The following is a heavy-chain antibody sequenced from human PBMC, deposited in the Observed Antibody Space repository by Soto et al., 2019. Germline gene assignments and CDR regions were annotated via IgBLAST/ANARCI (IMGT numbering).Heavy chain of an antibody. D-gene: IGHD3-3*01. CDR3: ARVAMENYHDMWSGSTSSALDV. CDR1: GGSMRGYS. CDR2: VSHSGRT. J-gene: IGHJ6*02. Sequence: PSETLSLTCKVPGGSMRGYSWSWIRQTPGAGLEWIGYVSHSGRTDYSPSLKNRVTISLDMSKNHFALHVNSVDPADTAVYYCARVAMENYHDMWSGSTSSALDVWGQGTTVTVSS. V-gene: IGHV4-59*13.